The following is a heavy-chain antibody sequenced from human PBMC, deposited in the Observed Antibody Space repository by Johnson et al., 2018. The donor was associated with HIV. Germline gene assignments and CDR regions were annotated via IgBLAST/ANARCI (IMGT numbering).Heavy chain of an antibody. CDR1: GFTFSSYA. CDR3: ARGAIKYSSSWLGAFDI. CDR2: ISYDGSNK. D-gene: IGHD6-6*01. Sequence: QVQLVESGGGVVQPGGSLRLSCAASGFTFSSYAMHWVRQAPGKGLEWVAVISYDGSNKYYADSVKGRFTISRDNSKNTLYLQMNSLRAEDTAVYYCARGAIKYSSSWLGAFDIWGQGTMVTVSS. J-gene: IGHJ3*02. V-gene: IGHV3-30*14.